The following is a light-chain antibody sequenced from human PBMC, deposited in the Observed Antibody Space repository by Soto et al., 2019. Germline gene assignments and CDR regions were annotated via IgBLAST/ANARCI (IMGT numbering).Light chain of an antibody. J-gene: IGKJ1*01. CDR3: QQYNNWPQT. Sequence: VMTQAPATLSASTGERATLSWGASQTINNNVAWYQLKDGQVPRLVIYGASTRATDIPARFSGSGYGTDFNLTISSLQSEDFAEYHCQQYNNWPQTFGQGTKVDIK. CDR2: GAS. V-gene: IGKV3-15*01. CDR1: QTINNN.